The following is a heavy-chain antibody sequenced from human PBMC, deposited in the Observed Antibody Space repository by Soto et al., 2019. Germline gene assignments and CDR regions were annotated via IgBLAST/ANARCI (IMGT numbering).Heavy chain of an antibody. CDR1: GYTFTSYY. CDR2: INPSGGST. Sequence: ASVKVSCKASGYTFTSYYMHWVRQAPGQGLEWMGIINPSGGSTSYAQKFQGRVTMTRDTSTSTVYMELGSLRSEDTAVYYCAREAIYDYVWGSYRFYYYYGMDVWGQGTAVTVSS. D-gene: IGHD3-16*02. V-gene: IGHV1-46*01. CDR3: AREAIYDYVWGSYRFYYYYGMDV. J-gene: IGHJ6*02.